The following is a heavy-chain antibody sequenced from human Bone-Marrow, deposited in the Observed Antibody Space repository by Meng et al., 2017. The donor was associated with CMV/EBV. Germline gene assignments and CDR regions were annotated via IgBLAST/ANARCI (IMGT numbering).Heavy chain of an antibody. J-gene: IGHJ4*02. Sequence: GESLKISCKDSGYSFTSYWIGWVRQMPGKGLEWMGIIYPGDSDTRYSPSFQGQVTISADKSISTAYLQWSSLKASDTAMYYCARGPLDIVVVPAVPPYYFDYWGQGTLVTVPS. CDR3: ARGPLDIVVVPAVPPYYFDY. D-gene: IGHD2-2*01. CDR2: IYPGDSDT. CDR1: GYSFTSYW. V-gene: IGHV5-51*01.